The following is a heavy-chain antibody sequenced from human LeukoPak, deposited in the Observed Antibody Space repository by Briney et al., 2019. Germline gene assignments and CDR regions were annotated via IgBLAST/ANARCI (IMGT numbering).Heavy chain of an antibody. CDR2: ISVHDDNT. D-gene: IGHD1-26*01. CDR3: ARDIYPVGPTPNWLDP. Sequence: GASVKVTCKASGYTFSNYGISWVRQVPGQGLEWMGWISVHDDNTKYAQNLQGRVTMTTDTSTSTAYMELRSLTSDDTAIYYCARDIYPVGPTPNWLDPWGQGTLVTVSS. J-gene: IGHJ5*02. V-gene: IGHV1-18*01. CDR1: GYTFSNYG.